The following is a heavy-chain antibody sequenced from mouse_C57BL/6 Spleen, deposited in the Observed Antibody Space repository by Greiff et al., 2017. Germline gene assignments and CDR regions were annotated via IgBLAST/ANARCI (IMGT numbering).Heavy chain of an antibody. Sequence: QVQLKQPGAELVKPGASVKMSCKASGYTFTSYWITWVKQRPGQGLEWIGDIYPGSGSTNYNEKFKSKATLTVDTSSSTAYMQLSSLTSEDAAVYYCARGYDYDEAYWYFDVWGTGTTVTVSS. J-gene: IGHJ1*03. CDR2: IYPGSGST. CDR1: GYTFTSYW. V-gene: IGHV1-55*01. CDR3: ARGYDYDEAYWYFDV. D-gene: IGHD2-4*01.